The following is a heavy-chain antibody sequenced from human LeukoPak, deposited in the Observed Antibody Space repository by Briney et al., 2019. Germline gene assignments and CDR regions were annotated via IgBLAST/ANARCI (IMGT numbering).Heavy chain of an antibody. J-gene: IGHJ4*02. D-gene: IGHD5-12*01. V-gene: IGHV1-46*01. Sequence: ASVKVSCKASGYRFTSYDMHWVRQAPGQGLEWMGIINPSGGSTSYAQRFQGRVAMTRDTSTTTVYMEVNSLTSEDTAVYYCARVMETRGYDRPFDYWGQGTLVTVSS. CDR3: ARVMETRGYDRPFDY. CDR2: INPSGGST. CDR1: GYRFTSYD.